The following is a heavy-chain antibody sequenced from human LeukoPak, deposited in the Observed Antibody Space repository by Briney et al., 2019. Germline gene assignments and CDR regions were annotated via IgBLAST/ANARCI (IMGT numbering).Heavy chain of an antibody. V-gene: IGHV1-69*05. D-gene: IGHD5-18*01. CDR2: IIPIFGKA. J-gene: IGHJ5*02. CDR3: ARGGIQLWLANPSTKDNWFDP. Sequence: SVKVSCKASGGTFSSYAISWVRQAPGQGLEWMGRIIPIFGKANYAQKFQGRVTITTDESTSTAYMELSSLRSEDTAVYYCARGGIQLWLANPSTKDNWFDPWGQGTLVTVSS. CDR1: GGTFSSYA.